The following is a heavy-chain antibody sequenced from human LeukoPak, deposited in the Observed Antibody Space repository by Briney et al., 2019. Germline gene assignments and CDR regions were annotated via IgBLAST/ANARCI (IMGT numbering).Heavy chain of an antibody. Sequence: SETLSPTCTVSGGSISSSSYYWGWIRQPPGKGLEWIGSIYYSGSTYYNPSLKSRVTISVDTSKNQFSLKLSSVTAADTAVYYCARSLTGYFDYWGQGTLVTVSS. CDR3: ARSLTGYFDY. J-gene: IGHJ4*02. V-gene: IGHV4-39*01. CDR1: GGSISSSSYY. CDR2: IYYSGST. D-gene: IGHD3-16*01.